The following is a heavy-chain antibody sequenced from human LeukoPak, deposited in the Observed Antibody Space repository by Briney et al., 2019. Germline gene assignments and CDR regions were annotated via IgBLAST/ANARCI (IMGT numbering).Heavy chain of an antibody. Sequence: PSETLTLTCTVSGGSISNYHWRWIRQPAGKGLEWIGQIHSSGSTNYNPPLKSRLTMSIDTAEDQVSLTIRSVTAADTAFYYCARSDISSGWSCDYLLERTLVSV. CDR3: ARSDISSGWSCDY. CDR1: GGSISNYH. V-gene: IGHV4-4*07. J-gene: IGHJ4*02. D-gene: IGHD6-19*01. CDR2: IHSSGST.